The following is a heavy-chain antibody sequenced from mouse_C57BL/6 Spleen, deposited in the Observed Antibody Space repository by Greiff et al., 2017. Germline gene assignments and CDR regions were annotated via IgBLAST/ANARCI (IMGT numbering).Heavy chain of an antibody. J-gene: IGHJ4*01. CDR1: GFTFSSYA. CDR3: ARDRGKGDYAMDY. Sequence: EVQRVESGGGLVKPGGSLKLSCAASGFTFSSYAMSWVRQTPEKRLEWVATISDGGSYTYYPDNVKGRFTISRDNAKNNLYLQMSHLKSEDTAMYYCARDRGKGDYAMDYWGQGTSVTVSS. V-gene: IGHV5-4*01. D-gene: IGHD3-1*01. CDR2: ISDGGSYT.